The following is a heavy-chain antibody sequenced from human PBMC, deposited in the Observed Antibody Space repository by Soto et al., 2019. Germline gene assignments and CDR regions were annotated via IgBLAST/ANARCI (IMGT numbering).Heavy chain of an antibody. CDR1: GVSFGNYA. CDR3: AKSSIYYGIDP. D-gene: IGHD2-2*01. Sequence: HPGGPLRLSCAASGVSFGNYAMSWVGQGPGKGLEWVSGITAGGDYTYYADSVKGRLTTSRDNSRNTVFLQINSLSPDDTAVYYCAKSSIYYGIDPRGQQNTVPVAS. CDR2: ITAGGDYT. J-gene: IGHJ6*02. V-gene: IGHV3-23*01.